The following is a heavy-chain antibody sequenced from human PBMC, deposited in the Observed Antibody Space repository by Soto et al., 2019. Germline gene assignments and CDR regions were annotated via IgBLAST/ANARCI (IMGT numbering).Heavy chain of an antibody. D-gene: IGHD2-2*01. CDR2: ISSSSSYI. CDR1: GFTFSSYS. Sequence: EVQLVESGGGLVKPGGSLRLSCAASGFTFSSYSMNWVRQAPGKGLEWVSSISSSSSYIYYADSVKGRFTISRDNAKNSLYLQMNSLRAEDTTVYYCAPADPSSGYWGQGTLVTVSS. V-gene: IGHV3-21*01. J-gene: IGHJ4*02. CDR3: APADPSSGY.